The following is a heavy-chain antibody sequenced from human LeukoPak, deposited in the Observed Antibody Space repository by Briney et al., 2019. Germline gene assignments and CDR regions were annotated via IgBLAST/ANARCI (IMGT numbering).Heavy chain of an antibody. CDR1: GFTFSSYS. J-gene: IGHJ4*02. V-gene: IGHV3-21*01. Sequence: PGGSLRLSCAASGFTFSSYSMNWVRQAPGKGLEWVSSISSSSSYMYYADSVKGRFTISRDNAKNSLYLQMNSLRAEDTAVCYCARDLAVADTFDYWGQGTLVTVSS. CDR2: ISSSSSYM. CDR3: ARDLAVADTFDY. D-gene: IGHD6-19*01.